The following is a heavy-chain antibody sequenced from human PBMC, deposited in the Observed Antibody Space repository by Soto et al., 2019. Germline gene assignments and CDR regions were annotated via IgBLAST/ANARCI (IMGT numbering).Heavy chain of an antibody. V-gene: IGHV4-34*01. CDR1: GGSFSGYY. Sequence: SETLSLTCAVYGGSFSGYYWSWIRQPPGKGLEWIGEINHSGSTNYNPSLKSRVTISVDTSKNQFSLKLGSVTAADTAVYYCARGERYDFWSGYYIYWGQGTLVTVSS. J-gene: IGHJ4*02. D-gene: IGHD3-3*01. CDR3: ARGERYDFWSGYYIY. CDR2: INHSGST.